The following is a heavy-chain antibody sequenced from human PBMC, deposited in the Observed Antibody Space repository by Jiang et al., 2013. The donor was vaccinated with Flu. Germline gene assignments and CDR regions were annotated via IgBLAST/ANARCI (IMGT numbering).Heavy chain of an antibody. CDR2: GET. CDR3: ASPRDYYDSSGYYLGWFDP. V-gene: IGHV1-24*01. D-gene: IGHD3-22*01. Sequence: GETIYAQKFQGRVTMTEDTSTDTAYMELSSLRSEDTAVYYCASPRDYYDSSGYYLGWFDPWGQGTLVTVSS. J-gene: IGHJ5*02.